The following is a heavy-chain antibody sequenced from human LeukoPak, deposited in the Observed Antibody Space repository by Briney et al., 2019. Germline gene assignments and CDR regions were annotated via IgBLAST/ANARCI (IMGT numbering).Heavy chain of an antibody. J-gene: IGHJ4*02. CDR1: GGSFSGYY. D-gene: IGHD7-27*01. V-gene: IGHV4-34*01. Sequence: SETLSLTWAVYGGSFSGYYWSWIRQPPGKGLEWIGEINHSGSTNYNPSLKSRVTISVDTSKNQFSLKLSSVTAADTAVYYCATGSSYWGQGTLVTVSS. CDR3: ATGSSY. CDR2: INHSGST.